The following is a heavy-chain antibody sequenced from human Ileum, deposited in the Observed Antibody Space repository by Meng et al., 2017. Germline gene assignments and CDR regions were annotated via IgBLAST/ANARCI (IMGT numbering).Heavy chain of an antibody. CDR2: MNTDKGNT. Sequence: QVQLVQSGAEVKKPGASVKVSCKASGYTFTTYGISWVRQAPGQGLEWMGWMNTDKGNTNYAQKFQGRVTMTRDTSTSTAYMELRSLRSDDTAVYYCAREGAYNGGDYWGQGTLVTFSS. D-gene: IGHD1-1*01. CDR3: AREGAYNGGDY. CDR1: GYTFTTYG. J-gene: IGHJ4*02. V-gene: IGHV1-18*01.